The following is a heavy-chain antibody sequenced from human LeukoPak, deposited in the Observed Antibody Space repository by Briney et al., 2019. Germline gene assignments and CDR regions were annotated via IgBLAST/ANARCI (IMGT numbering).Heavy chain of an antibody. J-gene: IGHJ5*02. Sequence: GGSLRLSCAASGFTFSDHYIDWVRQAPGKGLEWVSHLRYTGETFYADSVKGRFTISRDNVRNSLYLQMNSLRAEDTAMYYCARDAGNSGYGCDLWGQGTLVTVSS. D-gene: IGHD5-12*01. CDR2: LRYTGET. CDR3: ARDAGNSGYGCDL. V-gene: IGHV3-69-1*01. CDR1: GFTFSDHY.